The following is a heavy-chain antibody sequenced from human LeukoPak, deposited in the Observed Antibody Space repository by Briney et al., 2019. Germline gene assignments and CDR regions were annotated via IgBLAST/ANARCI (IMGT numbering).Heavy chain of an antibody. CDR2: ISYDGSNK. J-gene: IGHJ4*02. Sequence: TGGSLRLSCAASGFTFSSYGMHWVRQAPGKGLEWVAVISYDGSNKYYADSVKGRFTISRDNSKNTLYLQMNSLRAEDTAVYYCARDRGLGVVVPADADYWGQGTLVTVSS. D-gene: IGHD2-2*01. CDR1: GFTFSSYG. V-gene: IGHV3-30*03. CDR3: ARDRGLGVVVPADADY.